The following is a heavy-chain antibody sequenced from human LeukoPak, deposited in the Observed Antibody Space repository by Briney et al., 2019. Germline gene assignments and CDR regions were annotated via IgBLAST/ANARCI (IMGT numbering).Heavy chain of an antibody. D-gene: IGHD5-12*01. J-gene: IGHJ3*02. CDR1: GGTFSSYA. Sequence: SVKVSCKASGGTFSSYAISWVRQAPGQGLEWMGGIIPIFGTVNYAQKFQGRVTMTRDTSTSTVYMELSSLRSEDTAVYYCARDKGSGYDFGAFDIWGQGTMVTVSS. CDR2: IIPIFGTV. CDR3: ARDKGSGYDFGAFDI. V-gene: IGHV1-69*05.